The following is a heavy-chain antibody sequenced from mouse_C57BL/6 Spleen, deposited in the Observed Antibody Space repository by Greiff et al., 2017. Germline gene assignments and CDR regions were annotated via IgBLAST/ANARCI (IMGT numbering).Heavy chain of an antibody. CDR1: CYTFTSYW. Sequence: VQLQQPGTELVKPGASVKLSCKASCYTFTSYWMHWVKQRPGQGLEWIGNINPSNGGTNYNEKFQSKATLTVDKSSSTAYMQLSSLTSEDSEVYYCARGGYYGPFDYWGQGTTLTVSS. D-gene: IGHD1-2*01. CDR2: INPSNGGT. J-gene: IGHJ2*01. V-gene: IGHV1-53*01. CDR3: ARGGYYGPFDY.